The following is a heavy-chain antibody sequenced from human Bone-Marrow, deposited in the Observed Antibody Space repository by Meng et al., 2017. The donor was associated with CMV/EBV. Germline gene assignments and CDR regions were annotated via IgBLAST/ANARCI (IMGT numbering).Heavy chain of an antibody. CDR2: ITSRGTTM. CDR1: GFVFSDYY. D-gene: IGHD2/OR15-2a*01. J-gene: IGHJ4*02. CDR3: ARWLDDPIDYFSDL. V-gene: IGHV3-11*01. Sequence: GESLKISCTASGFVFSDYYMSWIRQAPGKGLEWIGRITSRGTTMYYADSVKGRFNITRDNMENSLYLQMNGLRGEDTAVYYCARWLDDPIDYFSDLWGQGTLVTVSS.